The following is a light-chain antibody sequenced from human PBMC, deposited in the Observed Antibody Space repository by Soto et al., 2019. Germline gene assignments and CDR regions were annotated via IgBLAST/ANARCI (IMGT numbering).Light chain of an antibody. CDR2: EVN. J-gene: IGLJ1*01. V-gene: IGLV2-8*01. Sequence: QSDLTKPPYASGSPGQSGPITSTGTSNDVGGYNYVSWYQQHPGKAPKLMIYEVNKRPSGVPDRFSGSKSGNTASLTVSGLQAEDEADYDCSSFAVSNSFVFGTVSKVTVL. CDR1: SNDVGGYNY. CDR3: SSFAVSNSFV.